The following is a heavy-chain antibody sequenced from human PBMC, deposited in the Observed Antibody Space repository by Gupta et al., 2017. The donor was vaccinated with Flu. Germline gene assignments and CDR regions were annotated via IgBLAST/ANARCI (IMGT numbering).Heavy chain of an antibody. CDR2: IGTVGDT. D-gene: IGHD6-13*01. CDR3: ARQGKQQLGQGMHYYYYGMDV. J-gene: IGHJ6*02. V-gene: IGHV3-13*01. Sequence: LEWVSAIGTVGDTSYAGSVKGRFTISRENGRNSLYLQMNSLGAGDTAVYYFARQGKQQLGQGMHYYYYGMDVWGQGTTVTVSS.